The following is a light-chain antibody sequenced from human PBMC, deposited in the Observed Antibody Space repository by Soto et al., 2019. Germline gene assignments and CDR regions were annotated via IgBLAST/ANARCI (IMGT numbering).Light chain of an antibody. CDR3: QQYASSPWT. CDR2: GAS. V-gene: IGKV3-20*01. CDR1: QSVSSSY. Sequence: EIVLTQSPGTLSLSPGERATLSCRASQSVSSSYLAWYQQKPGQAPRLLIYGASSRATGIPDWFSGSGSGTDFTLTISRLEPEDVAAYYCQQYASSPWTVGQGTKVESK. J-gene: IGKJ1*01.